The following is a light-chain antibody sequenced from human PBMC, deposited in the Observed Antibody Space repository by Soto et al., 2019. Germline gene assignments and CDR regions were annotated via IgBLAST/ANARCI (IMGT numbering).Light chain of an antibody. V-gene: IGKV1-39*01. CDR2: AAS. J-gene: IGKJ1*01. CDR1: QTVNTY. CDR3: QQTHSAPRT. Sequence: DIQMTQSPSSLSASIGDRVTITCRASQTVNTYLHWYQQKPGKAPKLLIYAASDLQSGVPSRFSGSGSGTNFTLSLNSLQPEDFATYYCQQTHSAPRTFGQGTRLDIK.